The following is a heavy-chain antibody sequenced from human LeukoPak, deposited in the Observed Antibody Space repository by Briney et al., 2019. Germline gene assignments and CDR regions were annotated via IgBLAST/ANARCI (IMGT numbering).Heavy chain of an antibody. CDR2: ISSSSSTI. D-gene: IGHD5-24*01. CDR3: ARDPVEMATIYYFDY. CDR1: GFTFSSYS. V-gene: IGHV3-48*01. J-gene: IGHJ4*02. Sequence: GGSLRLSCAASGFTFSSYSMNWVRQAPGKGLEWVSYISSSSSTIYYADSVKGRFTISRDNAKNSLFLQMNSLRAEDTAVYYCARDPVEMATIYYFDYWGQGTLVTVSS.